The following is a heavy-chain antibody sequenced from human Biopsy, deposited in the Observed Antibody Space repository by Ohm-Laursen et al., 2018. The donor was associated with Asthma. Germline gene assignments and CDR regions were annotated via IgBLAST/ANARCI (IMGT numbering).Heavy chain of an antibody. J-gene: IGHJ4*02. D-gene: IGHD1-26*01. Sequence: LSLSCAASGFTFSNYGMHWVRQAPGKGLDWVAVISFDGSNKNYTDSVKGRFTISRDNSRNTLHLQMNSLRAEDTAVYYCAKDVFPGWELRRGPDYWGQGTLVTVSS. CDR3: AKDVFPGWELRRGPDY. CDR2: ISFDGSNK. V-gene: IGHV3-30*18. CDR1: GFTFSNYG.